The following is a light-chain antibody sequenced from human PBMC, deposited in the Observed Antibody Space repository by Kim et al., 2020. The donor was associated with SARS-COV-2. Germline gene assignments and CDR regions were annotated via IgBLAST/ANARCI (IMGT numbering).Light chain of an antibody. V-gene: IGKV3-20*01. Sequence: EIVLTQSPVTLSLSPGERATLSCRASQSVSSSDLAWYQQKPGQAPRLLINGASSRATGIPDRFSGSGSGTDFTLTISRLEPEDFAVYYCQQYVSSPTFGQGTRLEIK. CDR3: QQYVSSPT. J-gene: IGKJ5*01. CDR2: GAS. CDR1: QSVSSSD.